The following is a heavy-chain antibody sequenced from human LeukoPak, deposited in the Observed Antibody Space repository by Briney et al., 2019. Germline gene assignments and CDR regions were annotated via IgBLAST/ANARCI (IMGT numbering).Heavy chain of an antibody. CDR2: IDHRGDT. D-gene: IGHD5-24*01. Sequence: SETLSLSCAVYGGSFSRFYWSWIRQSPGKGLEWIAEIDHRGDTNYNPSVKSRVTVSVDTSKNQFSLKVRSLSAADTAVYYCARGATISETGYFDFWGQGTLVTVSS. CDR1: GGSFSRFY. CDR3: ARGATISETGYFDF. J-gene: IGHJ4*03. V-gene: IGHV4-34*01.